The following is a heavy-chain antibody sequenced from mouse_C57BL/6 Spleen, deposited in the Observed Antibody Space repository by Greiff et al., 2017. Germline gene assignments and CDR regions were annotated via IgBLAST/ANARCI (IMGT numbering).Heavy chain of an antibody. J-gene: IGHJ3*01. V-gene: IGHV5-6*01. Sequence: EVQRVESGGDLVKPGGSLKLSCAASGFTFSSYGMSWVRQTPDKRLEWVATIRSGGSYTYYPDSVKGRFTIARDNAKNTLYLQMSSLKSEDTAMYYCARQYDYDGAWFAYWGQGTLVTVSA. CDR1: GFTFSSYG. CDR2: IRSGGSYT. D-gene: IGHD2-4*01. CDR3: ARQYDYDGAWFAY.